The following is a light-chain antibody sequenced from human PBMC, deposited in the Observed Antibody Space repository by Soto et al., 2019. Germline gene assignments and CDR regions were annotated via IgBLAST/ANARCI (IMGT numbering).Light chain of an antibody. CDR3: SSYAGSDNPYV. J-gene: IGLJ1*01. CDR2: EVT. V-gene: IGLV2-8*01. Sequence: QSLLTQPPSASLSPGQSVTISCTGTSGDVGGYDYVSWYQQHPGKAPKLMIYEVTKRPLGVPDRFSGSKSGNTASLTVSGLQAEDEADYYCSSYAGSDNPYVFGTGTKVTVL. CDR1: SGDVGGYDY.